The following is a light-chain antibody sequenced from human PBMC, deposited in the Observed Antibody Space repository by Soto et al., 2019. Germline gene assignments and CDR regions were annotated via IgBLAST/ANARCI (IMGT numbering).Light chain of an antibody. V-gene: IGKV1-5*03. CDR3: QQHYNYPT. CDR2: RAS. J-gene: IGKJ1*01. CDR1: QSISDW. Sequence: DIQMTQSPSTLSASVGDRVTITCRASQSISDWLAWYQQKPGKAPKLLIYRASSLESEVPSRFSGRGSGTDFTLTISSLQPDDFATYYCQQHYNYPTFGQGTKVDIK.